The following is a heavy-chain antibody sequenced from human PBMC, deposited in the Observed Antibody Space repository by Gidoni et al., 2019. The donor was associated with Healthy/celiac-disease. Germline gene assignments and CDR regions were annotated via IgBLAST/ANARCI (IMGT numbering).Heavy chain of an antibody. Sequence: QLQLQESGPGLVKPSETLSLTCTVSGGSISSSSYYWGWIRQPPGKGLEWIGSIYYSVSTYYNPSLKSRVTISVDTSKNQFSLKLSSVTAADTAVYYCARTARPWYYYDSSGNDAFDIWGQGTMVTVSS. CDR3: ARTARPWYYYDSSGNDAFDI. D-gene: IGHD3-22*01. J-gene: IGHJ3*02. CDR2: IYYSVST. V-gene: IGHV4-39*01. CDR1: GGSISSSSYY.